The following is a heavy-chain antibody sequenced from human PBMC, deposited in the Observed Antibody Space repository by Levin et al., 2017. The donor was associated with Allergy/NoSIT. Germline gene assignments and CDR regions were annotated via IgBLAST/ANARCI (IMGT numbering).Heavy chain of an antibody. J-gene: IGHJ4*02. CDR1: GFTFSDYY. CDR2: ISSSSSYT. D-gene: IGHD3-10*01. Sequence: PGGSLRLSCAASGFTFSDYYMSWIRQAPGKGLEWVSYISSSSSYTNYADSVKGRFTISRDNAKNSLYLQMNSLRAEDTAVYYCARDLGVRLITMVRGVNVFDYWGQGTLVTVSS. CDR3: ARDLGVRLITMVRGVNVFDY. V-gene: IGHV3-11*05.